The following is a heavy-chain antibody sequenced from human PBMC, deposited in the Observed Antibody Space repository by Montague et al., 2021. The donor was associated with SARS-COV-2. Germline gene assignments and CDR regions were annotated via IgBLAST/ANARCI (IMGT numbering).Heavy chain of an antibody. D-gene: IGHD3-10*01. CDR2: INHSGRT. CDR1: GGSFSAYY. J-gene: IGHJ6*02. Sequence: SETLSLTCAVYGGSFSAYYWNWIRQPPGKGLEWIGDINHSGRTXXXPSXXXRVTVSLDTSKNQFSLKLSSVTAADTAVYYCARAVRGVIILSPYYAMYVWGQGTSVTVSS. V-gene: IGHV4-34*01. CDR3: ARAVRGVIILSPYYAMYV.